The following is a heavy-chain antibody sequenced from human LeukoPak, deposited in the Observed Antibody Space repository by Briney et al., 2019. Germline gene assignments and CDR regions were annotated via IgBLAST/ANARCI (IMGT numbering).Heavy chain of an antibody. Sequence: KASQTLSLTCTVSGGSISSGGYYWSWIRQPPGKGLEWIGYIYHSGSTYCNPSLKSRVTISVDRSKNQFSLKLSSVTAADTAVYYCASIDFWSGFNWFDPWGQGTLVTVSS. CDR3: ASIDFWSGFNWFDP. D-gene: IGHD3-3*01. CDR2: IYHSGST. CDR1: GGSISSGGYY. V-gene: IGHV4-30-2*01. J-gene: IGHJ5*02.